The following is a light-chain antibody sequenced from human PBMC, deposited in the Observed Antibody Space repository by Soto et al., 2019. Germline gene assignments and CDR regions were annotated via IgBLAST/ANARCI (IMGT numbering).Light chain of an antibody. Sequence: EVVLTQSPGTLTLSPRARATLSCRASQSVNDNHLAWYQQKGGQAPRLLIYGTSTRATGVPERFRDSGFGTAYSLIISRLEPDDFALCYCQVYGGLPARGTLGPGTTVDI. CDR2: GTS. CDR3: QVYGGLPARGT. V-gene: IGKV3-20*01. CDR1: QSVNDNH. J-gene: IGKJ3*01.